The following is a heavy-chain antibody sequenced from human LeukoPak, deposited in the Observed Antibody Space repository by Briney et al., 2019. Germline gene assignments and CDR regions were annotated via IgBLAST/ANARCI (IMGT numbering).Heavy chain of an antibody. CDR3: ANLGGRRGPFDY. D-gene: IGHD1-26*01. CDR2: IKQDGSEK. CDR1: GFTFSSYW. V-gene: IGHV3-7*01. Sequence: GGSLRLSCAASGFTFSSYWMSWVRQVPGKGLEWVANIKQDGSEKYYVDSLKGRFTISRDNAKNSLYLQTNSLRAEDTAVYYCANLGGRRGPFDYWGQGTLVTVSS. J-gene: IGHJ4*02.